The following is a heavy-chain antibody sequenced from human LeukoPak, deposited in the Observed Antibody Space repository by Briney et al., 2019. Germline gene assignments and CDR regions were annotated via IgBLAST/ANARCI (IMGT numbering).Heavy chain of an antibody. Sequence: PGGSLRLSCAASGFTFSSYAMSWVRQAPGKGLEWVLAISGSGGSTYYADSVKGRFTISRDNSKNTLYLQMNSLRAEDTAVYYCAKDGGIVATIPYFDYWGQGTLVTVSS. V-gene: IGHV3-23*01. CDR2: ISGSGGST. J-gene: IGHJ4*02. D-gene: IGHD5-12*01. CDR3: AKDGGIVATIPYFDY. CDR1: GFTFSSYA.